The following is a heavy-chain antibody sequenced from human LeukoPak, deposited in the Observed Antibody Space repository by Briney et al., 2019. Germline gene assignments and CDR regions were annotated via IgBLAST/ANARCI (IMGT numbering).Heavy chain of an antibody. CDR1: GYIFASYG. Sequence: ASVKVSCKTSGYIFASYGISWVRQAPGQELEWMGWTSVYSSNTYYGKKFQGRVTMTTDTSTSTGYMELRSLRSDDTAVYYCARDAHDLLSGYMWGQGTLVTVSS. CDR3: ARDAHDLLSGYM. D-gene: IGHD3-3*01. V-gene: IGHV1-18*01. J-gene: IGHJ4*02. CDR2: TSVYSSNT.